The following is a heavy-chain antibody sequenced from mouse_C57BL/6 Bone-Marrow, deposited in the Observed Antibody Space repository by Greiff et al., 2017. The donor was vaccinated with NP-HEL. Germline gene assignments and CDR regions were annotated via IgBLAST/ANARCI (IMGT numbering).Heavy chain of an antibody. Sequence: QVQLQQSGPGLVQPSQSLSITCTVSGFSLTSYGVHWVRQSPGKGLEWLGVIWRGGSTDYNAAFMSRLSITKDNSKSQVFFKMNSLQADDTAIYYCAKKGTVGSSYFYWYFDVWGTGTTVTVSS. CDR1: GFSLTSYG. CDR3: AKKGTVGSSYFYWYFDV. J-gene: IGHJ1*03. V-gene: IGHV2-5*01. CDR2: IWRGGST. D-gene: IGHD1-1*01.